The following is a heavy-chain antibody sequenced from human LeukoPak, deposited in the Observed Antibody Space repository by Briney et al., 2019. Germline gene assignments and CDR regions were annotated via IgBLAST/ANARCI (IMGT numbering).Heavy chain of an antibody. D-gene: IGHD2-2*01. CDR2: INHSGST. V-gene: IGHV4-34*01. Sequence: SETLSLTCAVYGGSFSGYYWSWIRQPPGKGLEWIGEINHSGSTNYNPSLKSRVTISVDTSKNQFSLKLSSVTAADTAVYYCARGLYVVPAAIYWFDPWGQGTLVTVSS. CDR3: ARGLYVVPAAIYWFDP. J-gene: IGHJ5*02. CDR1: GGSFSGYY.